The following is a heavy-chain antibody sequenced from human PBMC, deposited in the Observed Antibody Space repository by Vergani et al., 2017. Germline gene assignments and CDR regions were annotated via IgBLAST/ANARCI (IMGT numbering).Heavy chain of an antibody. CDR1: GGSFSGYY. V-gene: IGHV4-34*01. J-gene: IGHJ4*02. Sequence: QVQLQQWGAGLLKPSETLSLTCAVYGGSFSGYYWSWIRQPPGKGLEWIGEINHSGSTNYNPSLKSRVTISVDTSKNQFSLKLSSVTAADTAVYYCARGGRISYYGSESYGYYFDYWGQGTLVTVSS. CDR3: ARGGRISYYGSESYGYYFDY. CDR2: INHSGST. D-gene: IGHD3-10*01.